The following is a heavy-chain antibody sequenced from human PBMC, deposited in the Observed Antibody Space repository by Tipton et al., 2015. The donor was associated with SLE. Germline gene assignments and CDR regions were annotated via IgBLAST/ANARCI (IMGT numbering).Heavy chain of an antibody. Sequence: SLRLSCAASGFSFNNYVMTWVRQAPGKGLEWVSSITVSGGRAFYGDSVKGRVTISRDNSKNTLFLQMDTLRAGDSGQYYCASIEYISSPTGDWGQRTLVTV. CDR3: ASIEYISSPTGD. CDR2: ITVSGGRA. J-gene: IGHJ4*02. CDR1: GFSFNNYV. V-gene: IGHV3-23*01. D-gene: IGHD6-13*01.